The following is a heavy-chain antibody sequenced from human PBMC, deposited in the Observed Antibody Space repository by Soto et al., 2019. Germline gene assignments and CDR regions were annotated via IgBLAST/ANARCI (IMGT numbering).Heavy chain of an antibody. D-gene: IGHD3-10*01. CDR3: ARGRVAVRGVTSPNWFDP. V-gene: IGHV4-4*02. J-gene: IGHJ5*02. CDR2: IYHSGST. CDR1: GGSISGSNW. Sequence: SETLSLTCAVSGGSISGSNWWSWVRQPPGKGLEWIGEIYHSGSTNYNPSLKSRVTISVDKSKNQFSLKLSSVTAADTAVYYCARGRVAVRGVTSPNWFDPWGQGTLVTVSS.